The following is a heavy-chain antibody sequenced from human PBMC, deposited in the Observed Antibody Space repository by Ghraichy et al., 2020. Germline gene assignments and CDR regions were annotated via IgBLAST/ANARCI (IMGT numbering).Heavy chain of an antibody. CDR2: INSDGSST. Sequence: GALRLSCAASGFTFSSYWMHWVRQVPGRGLVWVSGINSDGSSTNYADSVKGRFTISRDNAKNTLYLQMNSLRAEETAVYYCARGGWSGYADYWGQGTLVTVSS. CDR3: ARGGWSGYADY. J-gene: IGHJ4*02. D-gene: IGHD3-3*01. V-gene: IGHV3-74*01. CDR1: GFTFSSYW.